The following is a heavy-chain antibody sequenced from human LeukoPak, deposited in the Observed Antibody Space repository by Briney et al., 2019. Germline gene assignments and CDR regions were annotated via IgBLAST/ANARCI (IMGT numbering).Heavy chain of an antibody. CDR3: ARGFDY. V-gene: IGHV3-7*03. CDR2: IKQDGSER. J-gene: IGHJ4*02. CDR1: GFTFSSYG. Sequence: PGGSLRLSCAASGFTFSSYGMHWVRQAPGKGLYWVANIKQDGSERFYVDSVKGRFTISRDNTQNSLYLQMNSLRPEDTAVYYCARGFDYWGQGILVTVSS.